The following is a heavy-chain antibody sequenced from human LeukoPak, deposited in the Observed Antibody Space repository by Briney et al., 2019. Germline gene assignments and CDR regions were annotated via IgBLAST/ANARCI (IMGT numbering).Heavy chain of an antibody. CDR1: GYTFTSYG. CDR2: ISAYNGNT. Sequence: GASAKVSCKASGYTFTSYGISWVRQAPGQGLEWMGWISAYNGNTNYAQKLQGRVTMTTDTSTSTAYMELRSLRSDDTAVYYCASDKAGYSYGSPFDYWGQGTLVTVSS. V-gene: IGHV1-18*01. D-gene: IGHD5-18*01. CDR3: ASDKAGYSYGSPFDY. J-gene: IGHJ4*02.